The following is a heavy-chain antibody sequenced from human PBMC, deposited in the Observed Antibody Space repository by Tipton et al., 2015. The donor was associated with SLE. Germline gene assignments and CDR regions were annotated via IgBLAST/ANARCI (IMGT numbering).Heavy chain of an antibody. J-gene: IGHJ4*02. CDR1: GFTFDDYD. D-gene: IGHD1-14*01. Sequence: SLRLSCAASGFTFDDYDMTWVRQVPGKGLEWVSGINWKGDRTSYGDSVKGRFTISRDNSKNSMYLQMNSLRVEDTALYYCARARRTTSSHFDYWGQGTLVTVSS. CDR2: INWKGDRT. V-gene: IGHV3-20*04. CDR3: ARARRTTSSHFDY.